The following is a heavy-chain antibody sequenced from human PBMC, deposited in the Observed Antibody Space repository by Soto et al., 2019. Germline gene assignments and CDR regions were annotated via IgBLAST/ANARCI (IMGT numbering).Heavy chain of an antibody. CDR2: IYYSGST. D-gene: IGHD1-20*01. J-gene: IGHJ3*02. V-gene: IGHV4-39*01. CDR1: GCSISSSSYY. Sequence: SETLSLTCTVSGCSISSSSYYWGWIRQPPGKGLEWIGSIYYSGSTYYNPSLKSRVTISVDTSKNQFSLKLSSVTAADTAVYYCARRVTGTIDAFDIWGQGTMVTVS. CDR3: ARRVTGTIDAFDI.